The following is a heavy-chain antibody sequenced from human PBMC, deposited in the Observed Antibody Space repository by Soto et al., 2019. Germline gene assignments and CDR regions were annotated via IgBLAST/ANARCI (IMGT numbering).Heavy chain of an antibody. CDR2: INSDGSST. CDR3: AVAVAGPTAIGY. CDR1: GFTFSSYW. D-gene: IGHD6-19*01. Sequence: EVQLVESGGGLVQPGGSLRLSCAASGFTFSSYWMHWVRQAPGKGLVWVSRINSDGSSTSYADSVKGRFTISRDNAKHTLYLQMNSLRAEDTAVYYCAVAVAGPTAIGYWGQGTLVTVYS. V-gene: IGHV3-74*01. J-gene: IGHJ4*02.